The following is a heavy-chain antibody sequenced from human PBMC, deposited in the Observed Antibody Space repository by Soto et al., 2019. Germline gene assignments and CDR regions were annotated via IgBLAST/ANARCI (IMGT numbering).Heavy chain of an antibody. Sequence: SETLSLTCTVSGASIISSTHQWVWIRQPPGRGLEWIGSAYYSESTYYNPSLKSRVTISVDTSKNQFSLKVSSVTAADTAVYYCARHRKWKVDYWGQGTLVTVSS. CDR2: AYYSEST. J-gene: IGHJ4*02. CDR1: GASIISSTHQ. CDR3: ARHRKWKVDY. D-gene: IGHD1-1*01. V-gene: IGHV4-39*01.